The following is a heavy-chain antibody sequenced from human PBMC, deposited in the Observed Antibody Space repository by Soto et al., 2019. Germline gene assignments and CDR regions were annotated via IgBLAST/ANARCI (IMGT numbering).Heavy chain of an antibody. J-gene: IGHJ4*02. CDR2: ISAYNGNT. CDR3: ARDTYYDILTGLIL. CDR1: GYTFTSYG. D-gene: IGHD3-9*01. V-gene: IGHV1-18*01. Sequence: GASVKVSCKASGYTFTSYGISWVRQAPGQGLEWMGWISAYNGNTNYAQKLQGRVTMTTDTSTSTAYMELRSLRSDDTAVYYCARDTYYDILTGLILWGQGTLVTVSS.